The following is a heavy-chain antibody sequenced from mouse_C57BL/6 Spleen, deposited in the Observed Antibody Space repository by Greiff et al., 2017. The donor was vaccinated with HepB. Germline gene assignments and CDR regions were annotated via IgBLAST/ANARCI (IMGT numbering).Heavy chain of an antibody. CDR1: GYTFTSYW. D-gene: IGHD2-1*01. J-gene: IGHJ1*03. Sequence: QVQLKQPGAELVKPGASVKLSCKASGYTFTSYWMHWVKQRPGRGLEWIGRIDPNSGGTKYNEKFKSKATLTVDKPSSTAYMQLSSLTSEDSAVYDCAREVYGNYGGYFDVWGTGTTVTVSS. CDR3: AREVYGNYGGYFDV. CDR2: IDPNSGGT. V-gene: IGHV1-72*01.